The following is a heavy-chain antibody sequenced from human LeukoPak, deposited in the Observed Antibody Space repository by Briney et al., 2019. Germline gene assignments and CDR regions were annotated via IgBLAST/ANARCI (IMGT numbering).Heavy chain of an antibody. J-gene: IGHJ4*02. CDR3: ARLRYSSGWGLFDY. CDR2: IYTSGST. V-gene: IGHV4-4*07. D-gene: IGHD6-19*01. CDR1: GGSISSYY. Sequence: SETLSLTCTVSGGSISSYYWSWIRQPAGKGLEWIGRIYTSGSTNYNPSLKRRVTMSVDTSKNQFSLKLSSVTAADTAVYYCARLRYSSGWGLFDYWGQGTLVTVSS.